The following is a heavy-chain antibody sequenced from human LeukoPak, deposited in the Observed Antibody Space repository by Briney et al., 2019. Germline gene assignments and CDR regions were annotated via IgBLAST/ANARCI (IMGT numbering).Heavy chain of an antibody. CDR3: ARDTLNGPFVISLDY. V-gene: IGHV3-48*03. CDR2: ISSDGHVE. Sequence: GGSLRLSCAASGFNIASYEMNWVRQTPGKGLEWVSHISSDGHVETYVDSVRGRFTMSRDNAKDLLFLQMNGLRAEDTAVYYCARDTLNGPFVISLDYWGQGALVTVSS. D-gene: IGHD3-9*01. CDR1: GFNIASYE. J-gene: IGHJ4*02.